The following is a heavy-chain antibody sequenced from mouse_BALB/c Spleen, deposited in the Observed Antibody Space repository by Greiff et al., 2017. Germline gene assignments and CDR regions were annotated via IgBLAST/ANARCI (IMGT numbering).Heavy chain of an antibody. D-gene: IGHD2-1*01. J-gene: IGHJ3*01. V-gene: IGHV6-6*02. CDR1: GFTFSNYW. CDR2: IRLKSNNYAT. CDR3: TRNDYGNWGFAD. Sequence: EVKLVESGGGLVQPGGSMKLSCVASGFTFSNYWMNWVRQSPEKGLEWVAEIRLKSNNYATHYSESVKGRFTISRDDSKSSVYLQMNNLRAEDTGIYYCTRNDYGNWGFADWGQGTLVTVSA.